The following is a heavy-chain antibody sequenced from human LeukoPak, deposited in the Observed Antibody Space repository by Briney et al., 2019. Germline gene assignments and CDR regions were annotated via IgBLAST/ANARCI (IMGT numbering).Heavy chain of an antibody. V-gene: IGHV3-30*18. CDR2: ISYDGSNK. D-gene: IGHD3-16*01. J-gene: IGHJ3*02. CDR1: GFTFSNYV. Sequence: GGSLRLSCAASGFTFSNYVMHWVRQAPGKGLEWVAVISYDGSNKYYADSVKGRFTISRDNSKNTLYLQMNSLRAEDTAVYYCAKDWGPMGAFDIWGQGTMVTVSS. CDR3: AKDWGPMGAFDI.